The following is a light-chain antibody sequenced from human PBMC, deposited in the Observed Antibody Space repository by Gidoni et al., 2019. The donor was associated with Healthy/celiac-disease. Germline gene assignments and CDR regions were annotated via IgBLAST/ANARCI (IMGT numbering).Light chain of an antibody. J-gene: IGKJ3*01. CDR2: AAS. Sequence: DIQMTQSPSSLSASVGDRVTITCRASQSISSYLNWYQQKPGKAPKLLIYAASSWQSGVPSRFSGSGSGTDFTLTISSLQPEDFATYYCQQSYGPGVTFGPGTKVDIK. V-gene: IGKV1-39*01. CDR1: QSISSY. CDR3: QQSYGPGVT.